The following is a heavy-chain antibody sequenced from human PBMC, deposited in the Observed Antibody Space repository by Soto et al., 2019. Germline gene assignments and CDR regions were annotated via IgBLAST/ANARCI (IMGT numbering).Heavy chain of an antibody. J-gene: IGHJ6*02. CDR3: ARDPLSSFAMDV. CDR2: IIPTFGRT. V-gene: IGHV1-69*13. CDR1: GDTFSSYA. Sequence: SVKVSCKASGDTFSSYAISWVRQAPGKGLEWMGKIIPTFGRTNHAQKFQGRLTISADDSTSTAYMELRSLVSEDTAVYYCARDPLSSFAMDVWGQGTTVTVSS. D-gene: IGHD6-6*01.